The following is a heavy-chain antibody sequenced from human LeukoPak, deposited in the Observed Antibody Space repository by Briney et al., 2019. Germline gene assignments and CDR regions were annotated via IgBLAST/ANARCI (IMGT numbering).Heavy chain of an antibody. CDR2: IIPILGIA. CDR3: ARVPYSYGYKDY. Sequence: SVKVSCKASGGTFSSYTISWVRQAPGQGLEWMGRIIPILGIANYAQEFQGRVTITADKSTSTAYMELSSLRSEDTAVYYCARVPYSYGYKDYWGQGTLVTVSS. J-gene: IGHJ4*02. V-gene: IGHV1-69*02. D-gene: IGHD5-18*01. CDR1: GGTFSSYT.